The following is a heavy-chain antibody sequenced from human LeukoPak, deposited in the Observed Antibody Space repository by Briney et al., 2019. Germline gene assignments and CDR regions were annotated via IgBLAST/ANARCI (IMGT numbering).Heavy chain of an antibody. CDR1: GGSISSSSYY. V-gene: IGHV4-39*07. CDR2: IYHSGST. CDR3: ARDTVGATTSDY. D-gene: IGHD1-26*01. J-gene: IGHJ4*02. Sequence: PSETLSLTCTVSGGSISSSSYYWGWIRQPPGKGLEWIGSIYHSGSTYYNPSLKSRVTISVDTSKNQFSLKLSSVTAADTAVYYCARDTVGATTSDYWGQGTLVTVSS.